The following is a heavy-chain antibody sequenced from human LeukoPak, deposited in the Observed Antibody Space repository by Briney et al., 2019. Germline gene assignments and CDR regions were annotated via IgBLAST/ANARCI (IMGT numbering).Heavy chain of an antibody. Sequence: GASVKVSCKASGYIFTGYYMHWVRQAPGQGLEWMGWINPNSGDTNYAQKFQGRVTMTRDTSISTAYMELSSLRSEDTAVYYCARRFYDNLTGHTWYDYWGQGTLVTVSS. D-gene: IGHD3-9*01. V-gene: IGHV1-2*02. CDR2: INPNSGDT. CDR3: ARRFYDNLTGHTWYDY. CDR1: GYIFTGYY. J-gene: IGHJ4*02.